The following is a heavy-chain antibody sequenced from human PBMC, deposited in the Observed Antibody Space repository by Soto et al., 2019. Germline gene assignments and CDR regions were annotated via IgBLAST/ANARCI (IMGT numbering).Heavy chain of an antibody. V-gene: IGHV4-39*07. CDR3: ATAEIFGGVPHAFDI. CDR1: GGSISSSSYY. Sequence: SETLSLTCTVSGGSISSSSYYWGWIRQPPGKGLEWIGSIYYSGSTYYNPSLKSRVTISVDTSTNLFSLKLSSVTAADTAVYYCATAEIFGGVPHAFDIWGQGTMVTVSS. CDR2: IYYSGST. D-gene: IGHD3-3*01. J-gene: IGHJ3*02.